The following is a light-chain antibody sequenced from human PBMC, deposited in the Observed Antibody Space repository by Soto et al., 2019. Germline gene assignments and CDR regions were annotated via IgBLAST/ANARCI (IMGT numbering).Light chain of an antibody. CDR1: RSDVGGYNY. V-gene: IGLV2-8*01. Sequence: QSALTQPPSASGSPGQSVTISCTGTRSDVGGYNYVSWYQQHPGKAPKLMIYEVSKRPSGVPDRFSGSKSGNTASLPVSGLQAEDEADYYCSAYAGSNNPYVFGTGTKVTVL. J-gene: IGLJ1*01. CDR2: EVS. CDR3: SAYAGSNNPYV.